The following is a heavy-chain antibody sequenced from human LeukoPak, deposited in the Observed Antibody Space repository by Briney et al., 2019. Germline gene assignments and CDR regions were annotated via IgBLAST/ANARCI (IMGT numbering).Heavy chain of an antibody. CDR1: GFSLSGYW. CDR3: ARDPRNVGLAP. D-gene: IGHD2-15*01. CDR2: NNGDGGTT. J-gene: IGHJ5*02. V-gene: IGHV3-74*01. Sequence: GGSLRLSCVASGFSLSGYWMYWVRQAPGKGLMYISRNNGDGGTTNYADVVKGRFTMSRDNVKNTLYLQMNSLRVEDTAVYYCARDPRNVGLAPWGQGALVTVSS.